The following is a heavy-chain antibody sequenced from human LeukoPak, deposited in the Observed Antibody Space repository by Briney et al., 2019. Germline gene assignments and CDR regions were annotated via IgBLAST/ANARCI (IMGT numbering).Heavy chain of an antibody. CDR3: ARGLQMSYDFWSGYYSINWFDP. D-gene: IGHD3-3*01. CDR1: GGFISSYY. J-gene: IGHJ5*02. Sequence: SETLSLTCTVSGGFISSYYWSWIRQPPGKGREWIGYIYYSGSTNYNPSLKSRVTISVDTSKNQFSLKLSSVTAADTAVYYCARGLQMSYDFWSGYYSINWFDPWGQGTLVTVSS. V-gene: IGHV4-59*01. CDR2: IYYSGST.